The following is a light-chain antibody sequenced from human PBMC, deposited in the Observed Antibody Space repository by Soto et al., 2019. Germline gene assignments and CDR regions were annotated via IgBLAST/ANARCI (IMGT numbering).Light chain of an antibody. V-gene: IGKV1-9*01. Sequence: DIQLTQSPSFLSASVGDTVTITCRASQGIYHYLGWYQHRPGKAPNLLIYDASIVQSGVPSRFSGSGSGTEFTLTISSLQPEDFGTYYCHQLNDYPYTLGQGTKLEIK. CDR1: QGIYHY. CDR2: DAS. J-gene: IGKJ2*01. CDR3: HQLNDYPYT.